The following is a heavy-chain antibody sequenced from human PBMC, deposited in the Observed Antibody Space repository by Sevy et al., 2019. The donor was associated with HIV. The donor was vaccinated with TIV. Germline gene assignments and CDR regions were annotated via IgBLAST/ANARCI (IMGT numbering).Heavy chain of an antibody. CDR1: GFTFSKYW. CDR2: IKPDGSDK. J-gene: IGHJ5*02. Sequence: GGSLRLSCAASGFTFSKYWMSWVRQAPGKGLEWVANIKPDGSDKYYVGPLKGRFTIYRDNAKNSLYLEMNNLGAEDTAVYYCARVIDYGELGNWFDPWGQGTLVTVSS. D-gene: IGHD4-17*01. CDR3: ARVIDYGELGNWFDP. V-gene: IGHV3-7*01.